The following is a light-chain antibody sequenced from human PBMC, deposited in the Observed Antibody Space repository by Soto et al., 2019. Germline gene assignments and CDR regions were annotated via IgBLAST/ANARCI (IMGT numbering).Light chain of an antibody. Sequence: EIVLTQSPATLSLSPGERATLSCRASQSVYNFVAWYQQKPGQPPRLLIYDTSNRATGTPARVSSSGSGTDFTLSISSLEPEDFALYYCQQRYTWPITFGGGTKVEIK. CDR3: QQRYTWPIT. V-gene: IGKV3-11*01. J-gene: IGKJ4*01. CDR2: DTS. CDR1: QSVYNF.